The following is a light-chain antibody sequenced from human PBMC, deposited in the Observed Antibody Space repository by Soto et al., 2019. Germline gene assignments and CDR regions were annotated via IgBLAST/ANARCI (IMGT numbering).Light chain of an antibody. V-gene: IGKV4-1*01. Sequence: DIVMTQSPDSLAVSLGERATINCKSSQSVLFRSNNKNYLGWYQQKSGQPTRLLIFWASTRESGVPDRFSGRGSGKDFTLTISSLQAEDVAVYYCQQYYDTLPTFGQGTRLEIK. CDR3: QQYYDTLPT. CDR1: QSVLFRSNNKNY. CDR2: WAS. J-gene: IGKJ5*01.